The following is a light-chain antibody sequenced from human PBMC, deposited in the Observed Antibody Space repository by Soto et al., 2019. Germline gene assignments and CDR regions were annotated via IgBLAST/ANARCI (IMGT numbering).Light chain of an antibody. V-gene: IGLV1-47*01. Sequence: QSVLTQPPSASGTPGQRVTISCSGSSSNIGSNYVYWYQQLPGTAPKLLIYRNNQRPSGVPDRFSGSKSGTSASLAISGLRSEDEADYDCAAWDESLSGPVFGGGTKLTVL. CDR1: SSNIGSNY. CDR3: AAWDESLSGPV. J-gene: IGLJ3*02. CDR2: RNN.